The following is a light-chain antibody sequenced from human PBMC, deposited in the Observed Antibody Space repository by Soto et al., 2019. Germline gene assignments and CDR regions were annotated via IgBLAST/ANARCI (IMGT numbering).Light chain of an antibody. CDR3: QQLDSYPLT. CDR1: QGISSF. J-gene: IGKJ4*01. CDR2: GAS. Sequence: IQLTQSPSSLSASVRDRVTITCRASQGISSFLAWFQQKSGKAPKLLISGASTLQSGVPSRFSGRGSGTDFTLTISSLQPEDIATYYCQQLDSYPLTFGGGTKVQIK. V-gene: IGKV1-9*01.